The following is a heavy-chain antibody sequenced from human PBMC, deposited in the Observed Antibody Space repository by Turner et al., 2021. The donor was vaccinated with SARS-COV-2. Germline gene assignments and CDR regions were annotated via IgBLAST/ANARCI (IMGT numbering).Heavy chain of an antibody. Sequence: EVQLVDSGGGLVKPGGSLRLSCAASGFTFSSYSMNGVRQAPGKGLEWVSSSSSRSNYIYSAYSVKGRFTIYRDNAKNSLYLQMNSLRAVDTAVYYCVSAGAFVVLPARPYYNYGMDVWGQGTTVTVSS. V-gene: IGHV3-21*01. D-gene: IGHD2-2*01. CDR1: GFTFSSYS. J-gene: IGHJ6*02. CDR3: VSAGAFVVLPARPYYNYGMDV. CDR2: SSSRSNYI.